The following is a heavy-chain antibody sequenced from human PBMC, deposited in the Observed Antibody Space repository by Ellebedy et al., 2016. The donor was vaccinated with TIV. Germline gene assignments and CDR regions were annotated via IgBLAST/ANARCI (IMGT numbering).Heavy chain of an antibody. J-gene: IGHJ4*02. Sequence: AASVKVSCKASGFSFSSSAVQWVRQARGQPLERIGWIVLGSGNTNSAPKFQERVTITRDVSTSTVYMELSSLRSEDTGVYYCAADPEYSSSSWFDYWGQGTLVTVSS. CDR3: AADPEYSSSSWFDY. CDR1: GFSFSSSA. V-gene: IGHV1-58*01. D-gene: IGHD6-6*01. CDR2: IVLGSGNT.